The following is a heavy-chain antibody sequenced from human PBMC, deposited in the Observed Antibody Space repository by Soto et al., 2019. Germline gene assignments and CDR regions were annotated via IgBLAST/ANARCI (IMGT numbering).Heavy chain of an antibody. CDR2: ISYDGRIK. CDR3: ARAYEGYYFDY. D-gene: IGHD3-16*01. CDR1: GFTFSNYA. V-gene: IGHV3-30-3*01. Sequence: QVQLVESGGGVVQPGRSLRLSCAASGFTFSNYAMHWVRQAPGKGLEWVAVISYDGRIKYYADSVKGRFTISRDNSKNTLYLQMNSLRSEDTAVYYCARAYEGYYFDYWGQGTLVTVSS. J-gene: IGHJ4*02.